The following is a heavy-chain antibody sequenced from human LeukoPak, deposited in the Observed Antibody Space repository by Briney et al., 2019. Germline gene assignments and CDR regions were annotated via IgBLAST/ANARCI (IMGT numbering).Heavy chain of an antibody. J-gene: IGHJ4*02. V-gene: IGHV3-23*01. Sequence: PGGSLRPSCAASGFTFSSYAMSWVRQAPGKGLEWVSAISGSGGSTYYADSVKGRFTISRDNSKNTLYLQMNSLRAEDTAVYYCAKDDGTSSYYYDSSGYYEDYWGQGTLVTVSS. CDR3: AKDDGTSSYYYDSSGYYEDY. CDR2: ISGSGGST. D-gene: IGHD3-22*01. CDR1: GFTFSSYA.